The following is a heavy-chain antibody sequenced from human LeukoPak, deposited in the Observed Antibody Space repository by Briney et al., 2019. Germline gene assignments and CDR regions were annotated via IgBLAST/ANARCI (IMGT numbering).Heavy chain of an antibody. Sequence: PGGSLRLSCAASGFTFSSYAMSWVRQAPGKGPEWVSVISGSGGSTYYADSVKGRFTISRDNSKNTLYLQMNSLRAEDTAVYYCAKSMSSSWYSSFDYWGQGTLVTVSS. CDR2: ISGSGGST. D-gene: IGHD6-13*01. CDR3: AKSMSSSWYSSFDY. V-gene: IGHV3-23*01. J-gene: IGHJ4*02. CDR1: GFTFSSYA.